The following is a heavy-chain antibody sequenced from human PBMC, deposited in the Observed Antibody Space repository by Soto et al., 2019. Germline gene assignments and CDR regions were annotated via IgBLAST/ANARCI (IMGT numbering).Heavy chain of an antibody. CDR2: IYHSGST. D-gene: IGHD6-19*01. CDR3: ARDAVAGGPYYFDY. J-gene: IGHJ4*02. Sequence: WVRQPPGKGLEWTGEIYHSGSTNYNPSLKSRVTISVDKSKNQFSLKLSSVTAADTAVYYCARDAVAGGPYYFDYWGQGTLVTVSS. V-gene: IGHV4-4*02.